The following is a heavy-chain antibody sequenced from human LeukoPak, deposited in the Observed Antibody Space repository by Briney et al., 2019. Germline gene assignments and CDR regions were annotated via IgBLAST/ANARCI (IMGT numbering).Heavy chain of an antibody. CDR2: IYRIGST. Sequence: SETLSLTCTVSGYSICTGYYWDWIRQPPGRGREWIGNIYRIGSTSYNPSLKSRVTISVDTSKNQFSLKVNSVTAADPAVYYCARRHSSGWFYYWGQGSLVTVSS. V-gene: IGHV4-38-2*02. CDR1: GYSICTGYY. J-gene: IGHJ4*02. CDR3: ARRHSSGWFYY. D-gene: IGHD6-19*01.